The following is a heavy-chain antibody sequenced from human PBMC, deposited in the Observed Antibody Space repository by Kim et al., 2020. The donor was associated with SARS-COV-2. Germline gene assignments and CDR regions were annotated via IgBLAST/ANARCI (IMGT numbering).Heavy chain of an antibody. D-gene: IGHD5-12*01. CDR3: AGSGYGTYYYGMDV. Sequence: GESLKISCKGSGYSFTSYWISWVRQMPGKGLEWMGRIDPSDSYTNYSPSFQGHVTISADKSISTAYLQWSSLKASDTAMYYCAGSGYGTYYYGMDVWGQGTTVTVSS. CDR1: GYSFTSYW. CDR2: IDPSDSYT. V-gene: IGHV5-10-1*01. J-gene: IGHJ6*02.